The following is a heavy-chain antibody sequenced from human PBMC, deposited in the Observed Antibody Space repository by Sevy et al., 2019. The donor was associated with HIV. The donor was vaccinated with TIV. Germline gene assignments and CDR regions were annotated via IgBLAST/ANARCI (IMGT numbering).Heavy chain of an antibody. CDR3: ARGNSGSYGWFDP. V-gene: IGHV4-59*11. CDR2: IYYSGGT. D-gene: IGHD1-26*01. J-gene: IGHJ5*02. CDR1: GGSSSNHY. Sequence: SETLSLTCTVSGGSSSNHYWNWIRQPPGKGLEWIGYIYYSGGTNYNPSLRSRVTLSADTSKNQFSLKLSFVTAADTAMYYCARGNSGSYGWFDPWGQGTLVTVSS.